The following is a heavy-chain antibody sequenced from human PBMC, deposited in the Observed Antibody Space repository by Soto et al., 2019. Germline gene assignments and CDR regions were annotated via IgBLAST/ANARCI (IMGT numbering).Heavy chain of an antibody. V-gene: IGHV3-30-3*01. CDR3: ATDIHATWLLNS. CDR1: GFTFIGKT. J-gene: IGHJ4*02. Sequence: PGGSLRLSCAASGFTFIGKTMYWVRQAPGKGLEWVALIAPDGSQIYYADSVKGRFTISRDNSKSTLYLQMNSLRAEDTSLYLCATDIHATWLLNSWGQGTLVTVSS. CDR2: IAPDGSQI. D-gene: IGHD2-2*02.